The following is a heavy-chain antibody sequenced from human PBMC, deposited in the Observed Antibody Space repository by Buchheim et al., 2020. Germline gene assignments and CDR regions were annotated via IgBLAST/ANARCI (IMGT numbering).Heavy chain of an antibody. CDR1: GGSISSSSYY. CDR2: IYYSGST. Sequence: QLQLQESGPGLVKPSETLSLTCTVSGGSISSSSYYWGWIRQPPGKGLEWIGSIYYSGSTYYNPSLKSRVTISVDTSKNQFSLKLSSVNAVDTAVYYCATQAAAGIPTTFDYWGQGTL. CDR3: ATQAAAGIPTTFDY. V-gene: IGHV4-39*07. D-gene: IGHD6-13*01. J-gene: IGHJ4*02.